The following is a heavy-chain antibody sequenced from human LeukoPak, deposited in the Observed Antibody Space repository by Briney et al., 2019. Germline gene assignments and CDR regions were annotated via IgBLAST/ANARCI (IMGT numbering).Heavy chain of an antibody. CDR3: ARDYCSSTSCLFDY. D-gene: IGHD2-2*01. Sequence: ASVKVSCTASGYTFTGYHMHWVRQAPGQGLEWMGRINPNTGGTDYAQKFQGRVTMTRDTSISTAYMDLSRLRSDDTAVYYCARDYCSSTSCLFDYWGQGTLVTVSS. CDR1: GYTFTGYH. CDR2: INPNTGGT. J-gene: IGHJ4*02. V-gene: IGHV1-2*06.